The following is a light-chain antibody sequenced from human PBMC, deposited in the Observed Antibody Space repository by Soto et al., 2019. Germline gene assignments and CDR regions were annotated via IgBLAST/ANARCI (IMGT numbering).Light chain of an antibody. CDR1: QSISSW. CDR3: QHYNSYSIT. J-gene: IGKJ5*01. Sequence: DIQMTQSPSTLSASVGDRVTITCRASQSISSWLAWYQQKPGKAPKLLIYKASSLESGVPSRFSGSGSGTEFTLTISSLRPDDFATYYCQHYNSYSITFGQGTRLEIK. V-gene: IGKV1-5*03. CDR2: KAS.